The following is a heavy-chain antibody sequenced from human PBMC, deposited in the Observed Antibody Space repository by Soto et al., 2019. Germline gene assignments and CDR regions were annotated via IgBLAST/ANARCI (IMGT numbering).Heavy chain of an antibody. CDR2: IFPGDSNT. CDR1: GYRFSEYW. Sequence: GESLKISCKGSGYRFSEYWIGWVRQMSGKGLEWMGGIFPGDSNTKYSPSFEGQVTMSVDKSIATAFLQWRSLEAPDTAMYYCARFMEYQVVDIDTWGQGTLVTVSS. V-gene: IGHV5-51*01. J-gene: IGHJ5*02. D-gene: IGHD2-15*01. CDR3: ARFMEYQVVDIDT.